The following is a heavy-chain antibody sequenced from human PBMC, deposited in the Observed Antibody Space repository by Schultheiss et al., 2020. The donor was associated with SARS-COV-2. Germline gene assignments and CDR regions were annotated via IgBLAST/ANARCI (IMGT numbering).Heavy chain of an antibody. CDR1: GFTFSSYA. V-gene: IGHV3-23*01. CDR3: AKDTFLRRSVGTPFDP. Sequence: GGSLRLSCAASGFTFSSYAMSWVRQAPGKGLEWVSAISGSGGSTYYADSVKGRFTISRDNAKNTLYLHMNSLRAEDTAVYYCAKDTFLRRSVGTPFDPWGQGTLVTVSS. CDR2: ISGSGGST. D-gene: IGHD2/OR15-2a*01. J-gene: IGHJ5*02.